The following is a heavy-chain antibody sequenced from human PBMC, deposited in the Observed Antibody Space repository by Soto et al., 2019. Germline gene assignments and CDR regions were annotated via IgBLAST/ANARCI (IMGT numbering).Heavy chain of an antibody. V-gene: IGHV4-61*08. CDR3: ASQIAVAGGRWFDY. Sequence: SETLSLTCTVSGGSISTGGYYWNWIRQHPGKGLEWIGYISYTGSTRYNPSLKSRVTISVDTSKNQFSLKLAPVTAADTAVYYCASQIAVAGGRWFDYWGQGTLVTVSS. J-gene: IGHJ4*02. D-gene: IGHD6-19*01. CDR1: GGSISTGGYY. CDR2: ISYTGST.